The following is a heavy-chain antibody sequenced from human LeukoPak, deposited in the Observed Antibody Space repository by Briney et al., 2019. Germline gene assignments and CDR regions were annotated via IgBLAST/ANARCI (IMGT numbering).Heavy chain of an antibody. V-gene: IGHV1-46*01. CDR3: ATDLVVGLVPAAMSYFGY. CDR1: GYTFTSYY. D-gene: IGHD2-2*01. Sequence: ASVKVSCKASGYTFTSYYMHWVRQAPGQGLEWMGIINPSGGSTSYAQKFQGRVTMTRDTSTSTVYMELSSLRSEDTAVYYCATDLVVGLVPAAMSYFGYWGQGTLVTVSS. J-gene: IGHJ4*02. CDR2: INPSGGST.